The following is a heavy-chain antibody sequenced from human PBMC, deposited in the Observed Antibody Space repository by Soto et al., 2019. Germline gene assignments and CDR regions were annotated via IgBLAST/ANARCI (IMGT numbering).Heavy chain of an antibody. CDR3: ATSQREWTFDP. V-gene: IGHV1-18*01. CDR1: GYTFTSYG. D-gene: IGHD3-3*01. J-gene: IGHJ5*02. CDR2: ITTDKGRT. Sequence: GASVKVSCKTSGYTFTSYGISWVRQAPGQGLEWMGWITTDKGRTIYAQKFQGRVTMTEDTSTDTAYMELSSLRSEDTAVYYCATSQREWTFDPWGQGTLVTVSS.